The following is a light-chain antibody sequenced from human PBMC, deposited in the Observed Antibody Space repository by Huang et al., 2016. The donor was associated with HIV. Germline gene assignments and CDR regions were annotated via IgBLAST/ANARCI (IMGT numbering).Light chain of an antibody. V-gene: IGKV3-20*01. CDR2: GAS. Sequence: EIVLTQSPGTLSLSPGEGATLSCRASQSVSSNYLAWYQQKPGQAPRLLIYGASSRATGIPDRCSGSGSGTDFTLTISRLEPEDFAVYYCQQYGSSPGTFGQGTKVEIK. CDR3: QQYGSSPGT. J-gene: IGKJ1*01. CDR1: QSVSSNY.